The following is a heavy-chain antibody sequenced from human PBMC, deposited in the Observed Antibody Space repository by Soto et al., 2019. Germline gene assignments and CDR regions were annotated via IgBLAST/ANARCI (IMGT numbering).Heavy chain of an antibody. CDR2: IYYSGST. CDR3: ARGGTPHYYGSGSYFYFDL. CDR1: GGSISSGDYY. Sequence: QVQLQESGPGLVKPSQTLSLTCTVSGGSISSGDYYWSWIRQPPGKGLEWIGYIYYSGSTYYNPSLKSRVTISVDTSKNQFSPKLSSVTAADTAVYYCARGGTPHYYGSGSYFYFDLWGRGTLVTVSS. D-gene: IGHD3-10*01. V-gene: IGHV4-30-4*01. J-gene: IGHJ2*01.